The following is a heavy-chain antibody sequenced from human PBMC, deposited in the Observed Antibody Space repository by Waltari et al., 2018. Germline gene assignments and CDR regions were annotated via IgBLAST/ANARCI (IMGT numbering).Heavy chain of an antibody. CDR1: GFTVSSNY. V-gene: IGHV3-66*03. CDR2: IYSGGST. Sequence: EVQLVESGGGLIQPGGSLRLSCAASGFTVSSNYMSWVRQAPGKGLEGVSVIYSGGSTYYADSVKGRFTISRDNSKNTLYRQMNSLRAEDTAVYYCAKEPGKGSGWYYFDYWGQGTLVTVSS. D-gene: IGHD6-19*01. J-gene: IGHJ4*02. CDR3: AKEPGKGSGWYYFDY.